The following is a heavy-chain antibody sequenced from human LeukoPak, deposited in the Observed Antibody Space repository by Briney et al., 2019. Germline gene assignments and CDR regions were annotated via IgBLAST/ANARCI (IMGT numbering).Heavy chain of an antibody. Sequence: GGTLRLSCAASGFSFSNYAMSWVRQAPGKGLEWVSAVSGSGGSTYYTDSVKGRFTISRDNSKNTVYLQMNSLRAEDTAVYYCAKGIYGSGSYYSNYYYNMDVWGKGTTVTISS. D-gene: IGHD3-10*01. CDR1: GFSFSNYA. V-gene: IGHV3-23*01. CDR2: VSGSGGST. J-gene: IGHJ6*03. CDR3: AKGIYGSGSYYSNYYYNMDV.